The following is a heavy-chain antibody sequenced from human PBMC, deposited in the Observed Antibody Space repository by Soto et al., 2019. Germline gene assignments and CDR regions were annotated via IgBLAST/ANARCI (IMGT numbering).Heavy chain of an antibody. V-gene: IGHV4-39*01. CDR1: GGSINSSSYF. CDR3: ARHSSSGSRNWFDP. CDR2: IYYSGST. J-gene: IGHJ5*02. Sequence: PAETLSLTCSVSGGSINSSSYFWCWVRQPPGKGLEWIGRIYYSGSTYYNPSLRSRVTIAVDTSKNQFSLKLTSVTAADTAVFYCARHSSSGSRNWFDPWGQGTLVTVSS. D-gene: IGHD6-19*01.